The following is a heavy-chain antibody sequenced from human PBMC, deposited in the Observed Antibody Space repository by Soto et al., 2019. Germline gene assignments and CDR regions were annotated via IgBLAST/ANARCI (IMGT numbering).Heavy chain of an antibody. CDR2: ITTDGSST. Sequence: GGSLRLSCAASGFSFSIYWMHWVRQAPGKGLVWVSRITTDGSSTSYADSVKGRFTISRDNAKNTLYLQMNSLRAEDTAVYYCATGLSTRGYYMDAWGKGATVTVSS. CDR3: ATGLSTRGYYMDA. CDR1: GFSFSIYW. V-gene: IGHV3-74*01. J-gene: IGHJ6*03. D-gene: IGHD1-26*01.